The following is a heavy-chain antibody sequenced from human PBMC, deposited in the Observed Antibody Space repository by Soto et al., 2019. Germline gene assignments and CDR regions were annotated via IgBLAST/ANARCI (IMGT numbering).Heavy chain of an antibody. CDR3: AKFSATSVYDISSAPDY. Sequence: ASETLSLSCAASGFTFSNYSMTWVRQAPGKGLEWVSAVSGSSGNTFYADSMKGRFTISRDNSRKTLYLQMTSLRAEDAAVYYCAKFSATSVYDISSAPDYWGQGTLVTVSS. V-gene: IGHV3-23*01. J-gene: IGHJ4*02. D-gene: IGHD6-6*01. CDR2: VSGSSGNT. CDR1: GFTFSNYS.